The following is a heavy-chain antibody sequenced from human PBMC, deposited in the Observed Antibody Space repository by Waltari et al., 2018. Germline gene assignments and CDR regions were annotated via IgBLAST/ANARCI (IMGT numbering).Heavy chain of an antibody. CDR1: GYSISSGYY. D-gene: IGHD2-2*02. J-gene: IGHJ5*02. CDR3: ARVPNIVVVPAALPRRRFDP. V-gene: IGHV4-38-2*01. Sequence: QVQLQESGPGLVKPSETLSLTCAVSGYSISSGYYWGWIRQPPGKGLEWIGEINHSGSTNYNPSLKSRVTISVDTSKNQFSLKLSSVTAADTAVYYCARVPNIVVVPAALPRRRFDPWGQGTLVTVSS. CDR2: INHSGST.